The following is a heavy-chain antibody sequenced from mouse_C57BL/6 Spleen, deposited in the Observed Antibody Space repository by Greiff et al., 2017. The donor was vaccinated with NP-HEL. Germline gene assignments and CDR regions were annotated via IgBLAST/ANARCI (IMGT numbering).Heavy chain of an antibody. CDR2: IHPNSGST. Sequence: QVQLQQSGAELVKPGASVKLSCTASGFNIKDYYMHWVKQRPGQGLEWIGMIHPNSGSTNYNEKFKSKATLTVDKSSSTAYMQLSSLTSEDSAVYYCARSLPLTAFDYWGQGTTLTVSS. CDR3: ARSLPLTAFDY. D-gene: IGHD4-1*01. CDR1: GFNIKDYY. J-gene: IGHJ2*01. V-gene: IGHV1-64*01.